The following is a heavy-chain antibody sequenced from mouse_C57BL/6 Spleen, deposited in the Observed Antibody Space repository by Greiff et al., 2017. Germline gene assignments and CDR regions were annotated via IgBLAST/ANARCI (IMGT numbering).Heavy chain of an antibody. Sequence: VQLQQSGPGLVQPSQSLSITCTVSGFSLTSYGVHWVRQSPGKGLEWLGVIWSGGSTDYNAAFISRLGISKDNSKSQVFFKMNSLQADDTAIYYCASTTVVAHWYFDVWGTGTTVTVSS. CDR1: GFSLTSYG. V-gene: IGHV2-2*01. D-gene: IGHD1-1*01. J-gene: IGHJ1*03. CDR2: IWSGGST. CDR3: ASTTVVAHWYFDV.